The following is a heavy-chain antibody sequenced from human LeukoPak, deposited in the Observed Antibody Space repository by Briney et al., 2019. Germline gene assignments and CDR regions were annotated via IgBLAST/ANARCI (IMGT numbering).Heavy chain of an antibody. CDR3: AKDVAIPVTHYYYYYYMDV. CDR2: ISGSGGST. CDR1: GFTFSSYA. J-gene: IGHJ6*03. Sequence: GGSLRLSCAASGFTFSSYAMSWVRQAPGKGLEWVSAISGSGGSTYYADSVKGRFTISRDNSKNSLYLQMNSLRTEDTALYYCAKDVAIPVTHYYYYYYMDVWGKGTTVTVSS. V-gene: IGHV3-23*01. D-gene: IGHD4-17*01.